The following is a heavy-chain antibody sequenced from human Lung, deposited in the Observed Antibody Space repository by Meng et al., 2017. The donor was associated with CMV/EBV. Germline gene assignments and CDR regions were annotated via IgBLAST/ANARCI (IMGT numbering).Heavy chain of an antibody. CDR1: GFTFSDQW. Sequence: GGSXRLSCEDSGFTFSDQWMSWVRQAPGKGLEWVGRISKSGVDTYYADSVRGRFSISRDNVRGSLFLQMNSLRLEDSGVYFCLRDYQNIWGQGTVVNGAS. V-gene: IGHV3-7*01. J-gene: IGHJ4*02. D-gene: IGHD2/OR15-2a*01. CDR3: LRDYQNI. CDR2: ISKSGVDT.